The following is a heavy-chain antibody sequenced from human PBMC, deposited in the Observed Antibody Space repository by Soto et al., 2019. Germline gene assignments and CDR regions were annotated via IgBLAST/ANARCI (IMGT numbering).Heavy chain of an antibody. D-gene: IGHD3-22*01. CDR1: GGTFSSYA. V-gene: IGHV1-69*13. CDR2: IIPIFGTA. CDR3: ARAGDYYDSSGYHYVFDY. J-gene: IGHJ4*02. Sequence: SVKVSCKASGGTFSSYAISWARQAPGQGLEWMGGIIPIFGTANYAQKFQGRVTITADESTSTAYMELSSLRSEDTAVYYCARAGDYYDSSGYHYVFDYWGQGTLVTVSS.